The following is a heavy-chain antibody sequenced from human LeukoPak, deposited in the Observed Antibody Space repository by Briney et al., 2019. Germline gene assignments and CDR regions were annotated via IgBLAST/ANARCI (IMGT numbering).Heavy chain of an antibody. CDR2: IYHSGSG. Sequence: PSDTLSLTCAVSGYSIGNDYYWGWIRQPPGRGLEWIGHIYHSGSGYYNPSLKSRVAMSVDTSKNQFSLKLSSVTAVDTAVYYCTRKATTGPTKAAFDVWGQGTMVTVSS. J-gene: IGHJ3*01. V-gene: IGHV4-28*01. D-gene: IGHD4-17*01. CDR1: GYSIGNDYY. CDR3: TRKATTGPTKAAFDV.